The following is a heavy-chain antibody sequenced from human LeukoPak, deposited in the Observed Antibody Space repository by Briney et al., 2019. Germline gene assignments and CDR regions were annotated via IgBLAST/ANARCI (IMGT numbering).Heavy chain of an antibody. J-gene: IGHJ6*02. CDR1: GYTFTSYG. V-gene: IGHV1-18*01. CDR3: ARDFGYYYGSGSYSGEFYYYYGMDV. D-gene: IGHD3-10*01. Sequence: ASVKVSCKASGYTFTSYGITWVRQAPGQGLEWMGWISAYNGNTNYAQKLQGRVTMTTDTSTSPAYMELRSVRSDDTAVYYCARDFGYYYGSGSYSGEFYYYYGMDVWGQGTTVTVSS. CDR2: ISAYNGNT.